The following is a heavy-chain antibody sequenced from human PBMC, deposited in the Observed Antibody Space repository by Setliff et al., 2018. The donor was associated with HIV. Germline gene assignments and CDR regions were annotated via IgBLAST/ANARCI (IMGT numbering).Heavy chain of an antibody. CDR3: ARGGESRLLVTA. Sequence: PSETLSLTCTVSGGSISSYYWSWIRQPPGKGLEWIGYFYTSGTTSYNPSLKSRVTISVDTSKNQFSLKLTSVTAADAAVYYCARGGESRLLVTAWGQGTLVTVSS. CDR1: GGSISSYY. D-gene: IGHD2-21*01. CDR2: FYTSGTT. V-gene: IGHV4-4*08. J-gene: IGHJ5*02.